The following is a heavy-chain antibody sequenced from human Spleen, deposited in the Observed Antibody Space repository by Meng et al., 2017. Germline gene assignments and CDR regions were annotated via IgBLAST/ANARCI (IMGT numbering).Heavy chain of an antibody. Sequence: RLNLQEAGPGLVKPSETLSLTCTISGGYSSSSSYYGGWIRQPPGKGLEWIGSIYYSGSTYYNPSLKSRVTISVDTSQNNLSLKLSSVTAADSAVYYCARGPTTMAHDFDYWGQGTLVTVSS. CDR2: IYYSGST. J-gene: IGHJ4*02. D-gene: IGHD4-11*01. V-gene: IGHV4-39*06. CDR3: ARGPTTMAHDFDY. CDR1: GGYSSSSSYY.